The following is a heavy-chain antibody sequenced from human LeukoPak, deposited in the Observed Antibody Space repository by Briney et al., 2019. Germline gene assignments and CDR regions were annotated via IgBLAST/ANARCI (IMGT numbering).Heavy chain of an antibody. J-gene: IGHJ4*02. D-gene: IGHD2-2*01. CDR1: GYTFTSYY. CDR3: ARARKYHPHPSHPERFDY. V-gene: IGHV1-46*01. CDR2: INPSGGST. Sequence: GASVKVSCKASGYTFTSYYMHWVRQAPGQGLEWMGIINPSGGSTSYAQKFQGRVTMTRDTSTSTVYMELSSLRSEDTAVYYCARARKYHPHPSHPERFDYWGQGTLVTVSS.